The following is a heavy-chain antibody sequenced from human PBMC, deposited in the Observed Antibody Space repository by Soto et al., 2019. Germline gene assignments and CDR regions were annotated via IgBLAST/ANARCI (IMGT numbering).Heavy chain of an antibody. D-gene: IGHD3-3*02. CDR1: GGSLSAAY. V-gene: IGHV4-59*01. CDR2: ISYTGST. CDR3: ATGGGWLDNPYIRGLYFDY. J-gene: IGHJ4*02. Sequence: SWTLSLTCTVSGGSLSAAYCSWMRKSPGKSREWIASISYTGSTTHNPSLKSRVTLSVDTSKNQFSLSLTSVTPADTAAYYCATGGGWLDNPYIRGLYFDYWGQGSLVPVSP.